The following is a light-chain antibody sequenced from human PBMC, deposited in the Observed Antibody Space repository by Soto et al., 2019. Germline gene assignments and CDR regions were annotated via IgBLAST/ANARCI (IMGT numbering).Light chain of an antibody. CDR2: GAS. V-gene: IGKV3-20*01. J-gene: IGKJ1*01. Sequence: EIVLTQSPGTLSLSPGERATLSCRASQSVSSSYLAWYQQKPGQAPRLLIYGASSRATGIPDRFSGSGSGTAFTLTISRLEPEDFAVYYCHQYGSSLWTFGQGTKVEI. CDR1: QSVSSSY. CDR3: HQYGSSLWT.